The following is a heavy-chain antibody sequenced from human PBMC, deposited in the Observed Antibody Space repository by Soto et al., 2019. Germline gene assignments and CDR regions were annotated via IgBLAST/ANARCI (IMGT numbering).Heavy chain of an antibody. J-gene: IGHJ6*02. D-gene: IGHD3-9*01. CDR1: GYTFTSYG. CDR2: ISAYNGNT. Sequence: GASVKVSCKASGYTFTSYGISWVRQAPGQGLEWRGWISAYNGNTNYAQKLQGRVTMTTDTSTSTAYMELRGLRSDDTAVYYCARSPEYYDILTGYYIRGYYYYGMDVWGQGTTVTVSS. CDR3: ARSPEYYDILTGYYIRGYYYYGMDV. V-gene: IGHV1-18*04.